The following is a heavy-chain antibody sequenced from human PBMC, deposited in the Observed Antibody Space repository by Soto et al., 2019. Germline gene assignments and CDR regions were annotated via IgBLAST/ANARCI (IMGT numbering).Heavy chain of an antibody. CDR3: ARAVGDFLYYYYGMDV. Sequence: GGSLRLSCAASGFTFSDYYMSWIRQAPGKGLEWVSYISSSSSYTNYADSVKGRFTISRDNAKNSLYLQMNSLRAEDTAVYYCARAVGDFLYYYYGMDVWGQGTTVTVSS. D-gene: IGHD4-17*01. V-gene: IGHV3-11*06. CDR1: GFTFSDYY. CDR2: ISSSSSYT. J-gene: IGHJ6*02.